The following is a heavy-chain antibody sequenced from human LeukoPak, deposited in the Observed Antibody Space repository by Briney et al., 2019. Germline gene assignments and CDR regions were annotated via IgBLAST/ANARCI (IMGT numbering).Heavy chain of an antibody. J-gene: IGHJ4*02. Sequence: SGGSLRLSCATSGFTFSDYYMSWIRQAPGKGLEWVSYISSSSTYTKYADSVKGRFTIFRDNAKNSLFLQMNSLRAEDTAVYYCARAGGGSASYFAYWGQGALVTVSS. V-gene: IGHV3-11*05. D-gene: IGHD6-19*01. CDR3: ARAGGGSASYFAY. CDR2: ISSSSTYT. CDR1: GFTFSDYY.